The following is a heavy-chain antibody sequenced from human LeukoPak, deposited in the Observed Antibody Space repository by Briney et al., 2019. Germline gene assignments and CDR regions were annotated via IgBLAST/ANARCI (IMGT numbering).Heavy chain of an antibody. CDR3: AREIQDYDILTGSPSRKLYFDY. CDR1: GYTFTSYG. J-gene: IGHJ4*02. CDR2: ISAYNGNT. D-gene: IGHD3-9*01. Sequence: GASVKVSCKASGYTFTSYGISWVRQAPGQGLEWMGWISAYNGNTNYAQNLQGRVTMTTDTSTSTAYMELRSLRSDDTAVYYCAREIQDYDILTGSPSRKLYFDYWGQGTLVTVSP. V-gene: IGHV1-18*01.